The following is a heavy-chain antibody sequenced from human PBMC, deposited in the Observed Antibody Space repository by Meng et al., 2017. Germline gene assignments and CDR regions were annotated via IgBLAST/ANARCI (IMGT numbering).Heavy chain of an antibody. CDR1: GFTFSSYS. CDR2: ISSSRSYI. J-gene: IGHJ4*02. CDR3: ARDGARDSSGYGIDY. V-gene: IGHV3-21*01. Sequence: GESLKISCAASGFTFSSYSMNWVRQAPGKGLEWVSSISSSRSYIYYADSVKGRFTISRDNAKNSLYLQMNSLRAEDTAVYYCARDGARDSSGYGIDYWGQGTLVTVSS. D-gene: IGHD3-22*01.